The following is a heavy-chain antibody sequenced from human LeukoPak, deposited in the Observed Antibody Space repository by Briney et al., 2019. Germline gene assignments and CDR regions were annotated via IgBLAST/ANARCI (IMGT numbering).Heavy chain of an antibody. CDR3: AELGITMIGGV. V-gene: IGHV3-48*03. D-gene: IGHD3-10*02. Sequence: GGSLSLSCAASGFTFSSYEMNWVRQAPGKGLEWFSYISSSGSTIYYADSVKGRFTISRDNAKNSLYLQMNSLRAEDTAVYYCAELGITMIGGVWGKGTTVTISS. J-gene: IGHJ6*04. CDR2: ISSSGSTI. CDR1: GFTFSSYE.